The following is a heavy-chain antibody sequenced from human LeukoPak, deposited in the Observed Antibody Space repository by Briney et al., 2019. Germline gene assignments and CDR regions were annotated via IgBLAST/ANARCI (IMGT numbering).Heavy chain of an antibody. CDR2: IYYSGST. Sequence: SETLSLTCTVSGGSISSSSYYWGWIRQPPGKGLEWIGSIYYSGSTYYNPSLKSRVTISVDTSKNQFSLKLSSVTAADTAVYYCATANPNYYDSSGYSYYYYMDVWGKGTTVTISS. V-gene: IGHV4-39*01. J-gene: IGHJ6*03. D-gene: IGHD3-22*01. CDR3: ATANPNYYDSSGYSYYYYMDV. CDR1: GGSISSSSYY.